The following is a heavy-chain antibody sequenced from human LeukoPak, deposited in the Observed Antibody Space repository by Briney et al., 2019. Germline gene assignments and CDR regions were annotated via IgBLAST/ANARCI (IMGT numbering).Heavy chain of an antibody. CDR3: AKDRATVTLAEYFQH. Sequence: PGGSLRLSCAASGFTFSSYAMSWVRQAPGKGLEWVSAISGIGGSTYYADSVKGRFTISRDNSKNTLYLQMNSLRAEDTAVYYCAKDRATVTLAEYFQHWGQGPLVTVSS. CDR2: ISGIGGST. CDR1: GFTFSSYA. V-gene: IGHV3-23*01. J-gene: IGHJ1*01. D-gene: IGHD4-17*01.